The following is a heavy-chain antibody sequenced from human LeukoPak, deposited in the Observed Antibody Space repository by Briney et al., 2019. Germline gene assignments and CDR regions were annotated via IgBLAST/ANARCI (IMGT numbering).Heavy chain of an antibody. V-gene: IGHV4-39*02. CDR1: GASISTTTNY. CDR3: ARDGERLGSSGYY. J-gene: IGHJ4*02. Sequence: SETLSLTCSVSGASISTTTNYWDWIRQPPGKELEWIGTVYYSGSTAYNPSLKSRVTISVDTSKNQFSLRVTSVTAADTAVYYCARDGERLGSSGYYWGQGTLVTVSS. D-gene: IGHD3-22*01. CDR2: VYYSGST.